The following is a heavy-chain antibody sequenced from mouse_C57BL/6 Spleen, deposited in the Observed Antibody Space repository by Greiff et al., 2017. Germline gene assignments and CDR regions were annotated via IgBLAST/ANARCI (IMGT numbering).Heavy chain of an antibody. V-gene: IGHV3-6*01. D-gene: IGHD2-4*01. CDR3: ARERIYYDYDALYYAMDY. J-gene: IGHJ4*01. CDR2: ISYDGSN. CDR1: GYSITSGYY. Sequence: EVKLMESGPGLVKPSQSLSLTCSVTGYSITSGYYWNWIRQFPGNKLEWMGYISYDGSNNYNPSLKNRISITRDTSKNQFFLKLNSVTTEDTATYYCARERIYYDYDALYYAMDYWGQGTSVTVSS.